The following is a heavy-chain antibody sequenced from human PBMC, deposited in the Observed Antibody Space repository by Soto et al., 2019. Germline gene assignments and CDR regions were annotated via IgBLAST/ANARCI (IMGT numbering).Heavy chain of an antibody. CDR3: ASSSGYVPGGS. CDR1: GYPISSGYY. CDR2: IHHSGST. Sequence: KPWETLSLTCAVSGYPISSGYYWGWIRHPPGKGLEWIGIIHHSGSTYYNPSLRSRITISVDTSKNQFSLKMPSVTAADTAVYYCASSSGYVPGGSWGKGILVTVSS. J-gene: IGHJ5*02. D-gene: IGHD5-12*01. V-gene: IGHV4-38-2*01.